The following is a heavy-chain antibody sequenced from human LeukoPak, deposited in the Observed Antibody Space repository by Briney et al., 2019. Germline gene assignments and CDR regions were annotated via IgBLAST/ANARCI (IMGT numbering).Heavy chain of an antibody. J-gene: IGHJ4*02. Sequence: ASMKVSCKASGYTFTNYTVNWVRQAPGQGLEYMGWINTNTGNPTYAPGFAGRFVFSLDTSVTTTYLQINSLKAADSAVYYCTRGNDTTGYFTYWGQGTLVTVSS. V-gene: IGHV7-4-1*02. CDR2: INTNTGNP. D-gene: IGHD3-9*01. CDR1: GYTFTNYT. CDR3: TRGNDTTGYFTY.